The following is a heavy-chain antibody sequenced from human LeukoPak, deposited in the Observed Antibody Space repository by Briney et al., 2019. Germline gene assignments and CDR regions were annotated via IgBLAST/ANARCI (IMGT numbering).Heavy chain of an antibody. J-gene: IGHJ5*02. CDR3: ARDLAGRFDP. Sequence: PSETLSLTCTVSGYSISSGYYWGWIRQPPGKGLEWIGYIYYSGSTNYNPSLKSRVTISVDTSKNQFSLKLSSVTAADTAVYYCARDLAGRFDPWGQGTLVTVSS. CDR2: IYYSGST. V-gene: IGHV4-61*01. D-gene: IGHD6-19*01. CDR1: GYSISSGYY.